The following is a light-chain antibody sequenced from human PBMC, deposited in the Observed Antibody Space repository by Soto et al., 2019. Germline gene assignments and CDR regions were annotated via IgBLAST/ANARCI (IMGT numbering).Light chain of an antibody. J-gene: IGLJ2*01. CDR2: EVT. V-gene: IGLV2-8*01. Sequence: QLVLTQPPSASGSPGQSVAISCTGTSSDVGAYNYVSWYRQHPGKAPNLMIYEVTKRPSGVPDRFSGSKSGNTASLTVSGLQAEDEAYYYCSSFAGNNNLVFGGGTKLTVL. CDR1: SSDVGAYNY. CDR3: SSFAGNNNLV.